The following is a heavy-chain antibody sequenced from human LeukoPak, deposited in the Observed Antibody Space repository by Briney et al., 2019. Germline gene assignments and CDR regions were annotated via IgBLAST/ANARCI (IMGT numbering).Heavy chain of an antibody. Sequence: PGGSLRLSCAASGFTFSSYAMSWVRQAPGKGLEGVSAISGSGGSTYYADSVKGRFTISRDNSKNTLYLQMNSLRAEDTAVYYCAKDPEGGYDILTGPGDYWGQGTLVTVSS. CDR3: AKDPEGGYDILTGPGDY. J-gene: IGHJ4*02. CDR1: GFTFSSYA. V-gene: IGHV3-23*01. CDR2: ISGSGGST. D-gene: IGHD3-9*01.